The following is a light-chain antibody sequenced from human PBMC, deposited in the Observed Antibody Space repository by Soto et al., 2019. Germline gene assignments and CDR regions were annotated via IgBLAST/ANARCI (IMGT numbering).Light chain of an antibody. Sequence: DIQMTQSPSSLSASVGETVIISCRASETITRYLNWYQSKPGKAPRLLISGASSLQSGVPSRFSGSYSGTDFTLTISSLQPEDFATYYCQQSYGIPITFVGGTKVDIK. J-gene: IGKJ4*01. CDR2: GAS. CDR1: ETITRY. V-gene: IGKV1-39*01. CDR3: QQSYGIPIT.